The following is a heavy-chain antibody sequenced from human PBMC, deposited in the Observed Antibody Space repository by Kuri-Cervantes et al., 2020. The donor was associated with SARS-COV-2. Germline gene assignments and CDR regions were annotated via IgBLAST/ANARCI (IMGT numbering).Heavy chain of an antibody. CDR2: IYYSGST. Sequence: SETLSLTCTVSGYSINSGHYRGWIRQPPGKGLEWIGSIYYSGSTYYNPSLKSRVTISVDTSKNQFSLKLSSVTAADTAVYYCARHESSGWHFDYWGQGTLVTVSS. CDR1: GYSINSGHY. J-gene: IGHJ4*02. V-gene: IGHV4-38-2*02. CDR3: ARHESSGWHFDY. D-gene: IGHD6-19*01.